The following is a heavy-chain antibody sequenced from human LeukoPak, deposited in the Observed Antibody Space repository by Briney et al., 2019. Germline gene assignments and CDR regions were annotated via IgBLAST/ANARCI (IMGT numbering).Heavy chain of an antibody. CDR1: GFTFSSYA. V-gene: IGHV3-23*01. CDR2: ISGSGGST. Sequence: GRSLRLSCAASGFTFSSYAMSWVRQAPGKGLEWVSAISGSGGSTYYADSVKGRFTISRDNSKNTLYLQMNSLRAEDTAVYYCANAKGQWFGDPYYFDYWGQGTLVTVSS. D-gene: IGHD3-10*01. CDR3: ANAKGQWFGDPYYFDY. J-gene: IGHJ4*02.